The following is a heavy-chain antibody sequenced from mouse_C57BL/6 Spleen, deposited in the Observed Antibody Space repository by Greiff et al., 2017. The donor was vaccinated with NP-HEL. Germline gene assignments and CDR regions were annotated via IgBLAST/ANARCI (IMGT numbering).Heavy chain of an antibody. CDR3: ARWLDGSYVRAKDY. Sequence: VQLQQPGTELVKPGASVKLSCKASGYTFTSYWMHWVKQRPGQGLAWIGNINPSNGGTNYNEKFKSKATLTVDKSSITAYMQLSSLTSEDSAVYYCARWLDGSYVRAKDYWGQGTTVTVSS. CDR2: INPSNGGT. V-gene: IGHV1-53*01. CDR1: GYTFTSYW. D-gene: IGHD1-1*02. J-gene: IGHJ4*01.